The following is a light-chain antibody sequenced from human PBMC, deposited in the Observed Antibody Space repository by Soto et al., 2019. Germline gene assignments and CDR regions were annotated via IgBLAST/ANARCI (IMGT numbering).Light chain of an antibody. Sequence: EIVLTQSPGTLSLSPGERATLSCRASQSVSSSYLAWYQQKPGQAPRLLIYGASSRATGIPDRFSGSGFGTVFTLTFSRLEPEDFAVYYCQQYGSSLIPFGQGTRLEIK. CDR2: GAS. V-gene: IGKV3-20*01. CDR3: QQYGSSLIP. J-gene: IGKJ5*01. CDR1: QSVSSSY.